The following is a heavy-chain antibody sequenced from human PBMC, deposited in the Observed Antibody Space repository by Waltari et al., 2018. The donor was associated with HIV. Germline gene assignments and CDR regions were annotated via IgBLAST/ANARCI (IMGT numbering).Heavy chain of an antibody. CDR2: IWREGNTK. J-gene: IGHJ6*02. Sequence: QVELVESGGGVVQPGRSLWVSCKASGFSFSSHAINWVRQAPGKGLEWVGIIWREGNTKYYADSVKGRFSISRDNSEDTVYMEMRRLRVEDTAVYFCARERIVGSSDEESHHYGLDVWGRGTTVTV. CDR3: ARERIVGSSDEESHHYGLDV. D-gene: IGHD1-26*01. CDR1: GFSFSSHA. V-gene: IGHV3-33*01.